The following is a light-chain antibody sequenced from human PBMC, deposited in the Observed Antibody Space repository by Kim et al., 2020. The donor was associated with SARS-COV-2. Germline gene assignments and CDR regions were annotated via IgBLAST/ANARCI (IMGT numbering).Light chain of an antibody. CDR2: AAS. CDR1: QIISSQ. V-gene: IGKV1-39*01. J-gene: IGKJ3*01. CDR3: QQSYITPFT. Sequence: ASVGDRVTITCRTTQIISSQLNWYQQKPGTAPKLLISAASNLQGGVPSRFSGSGSETDFTLTISSLQPEDFATYFCQQSYITPFTFGPGTKVDIK.